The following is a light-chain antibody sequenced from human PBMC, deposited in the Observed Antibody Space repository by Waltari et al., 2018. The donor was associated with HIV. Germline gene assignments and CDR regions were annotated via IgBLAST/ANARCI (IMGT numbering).Light chain of an antibody. Sequence: HSVLTQPPSASGTPGQRVTISCSGSNSTTGSNSVNWYQQLPGTAPQLLIYHTNRRPSGVSDRFSGSKSGTSASLAISGLQSEDEADYYCAAWDDSLNAHVLFGGGTKLTVL. CDR3: AAWDDSLNAHVL. CDR1: NSTTGSNS. J-gene: IGLJ2*01. V-gene: IGLV1-44*01. CDR2: HTN.